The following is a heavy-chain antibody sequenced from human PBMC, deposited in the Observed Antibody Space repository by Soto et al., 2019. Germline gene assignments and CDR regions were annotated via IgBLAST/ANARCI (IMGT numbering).Heavy chain of an antibody. CDR2: IKQDGSEK. D-gene: IGHD3-16*02. V-gene: IGHV3-7*01. CDR3: ARGPANYDYIGGSYRIDY. Sequence: PGGFLRLSCAASGVTFSSYWMSWVRQAPGKGLEWVANIKQDGSEKYYVDSVKGRFTISRDNAKNSLYLQMNSLRAEDTALYYCARGPANYDYIGGSYRIDYWGQGTLVTVSP. J-gene: IGHJ4*02. CDR1: GVTFSSYW.